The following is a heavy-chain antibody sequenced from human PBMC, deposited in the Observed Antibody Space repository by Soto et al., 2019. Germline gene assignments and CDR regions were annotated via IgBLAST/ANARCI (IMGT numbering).Heavy chain of an antibody. CDR1: GDIVSSNSAG. J-gene: IGHJ4*01. CDR2: TYYRSKWYY. V-gene: IGHV6-1*01. CDR3: ARGEQYSGRIFDY. D-gene: IGHD1-26*01. Sequence: PSQTLSLTCVITGDIVSSNSAGWSWVRQSPSRGLEWLGRTYYRSKWYYEYAVSVRGRITINPDTSKNQYSLQLNSVTPEDTAVYFCARGEQYSGRIFDYWGKGTLVTVSS.